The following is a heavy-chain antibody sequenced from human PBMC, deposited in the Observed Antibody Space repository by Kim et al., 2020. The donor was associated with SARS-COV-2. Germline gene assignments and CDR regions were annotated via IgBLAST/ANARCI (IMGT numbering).Heavy chain of an antibody. CDR3: ARADSSGYYYYYMDV. D-gene: IGHD3-22*01. V-gene: IGHV1-3*01. J-gene: IGHJ6*03. CDR2: INAGNGNT. Sequence: ASVKVSCKASGSTFITYAIHWVRQAPGQRLEWMGWINAGNGNTKYSQKFQGRVTITRDTSASTAYMELSSLRSEDTAVYYCARADSSGYYYYYMDVWGKGTTVTVSS. CDR1: GSTFITYA.